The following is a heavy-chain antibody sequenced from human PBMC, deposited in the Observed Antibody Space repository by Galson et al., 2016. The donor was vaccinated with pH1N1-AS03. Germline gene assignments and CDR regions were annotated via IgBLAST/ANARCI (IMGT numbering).Heavy chain of an antibody. CDR2: FDPEDGEA. Sequence: SVKVSCKVSGYTLTELSMHWVRQGPGKGLEWMGGFDPEDGEAIYAQKFQGRVTLTVDTSTDTAYMEVSRLKSEDTAVYYCAAGLSVAGNPYEYYGVDVWGQGTTVIVSS. CDR3: AAGLSVAGNPYEYYGVDV. D-gene: IGHD6-19*01. CDR1: GYTLTELS. J-gene: IGHJ6*02. V-gene: IGHV1-24*01.